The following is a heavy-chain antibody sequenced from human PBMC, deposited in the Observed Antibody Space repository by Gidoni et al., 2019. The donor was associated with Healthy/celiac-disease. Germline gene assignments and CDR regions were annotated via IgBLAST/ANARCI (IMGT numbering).Heavy chain of an antibody. V-gene: IGHV3-48*04. CDR3: ARKGGGSGSYYNVRLFDY. CDR2: ISSICSSI. CDR1: GFPFSSYS. Sequence: EVQLVESGGGLVQPGGSLRLSCAASGFPFSSYSMNWVRQAPGKGLEWVSYISSICSSIYYADSVKGRFNISRENAKNSLYLQMNSLRAEDTAVYYCARKGGGSGSYYNVRLFDYWGQGTLVTVSS. D-gene: IGHD3-10*01. J-gene: IGHJ4*02.